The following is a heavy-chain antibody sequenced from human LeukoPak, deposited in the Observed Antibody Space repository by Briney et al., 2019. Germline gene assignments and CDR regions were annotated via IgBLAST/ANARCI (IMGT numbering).Heavy chain of an antibody. Sequence: PSETLSLPCTVSGGSFINYYWTWIRQPPGKGLEWIAFIYYTGRTRYNPSLQSRVTISLDTSKNHFSLQLRSVTAADTAVYYCARLLDYDNSCDPDTFDILGQGTMVSVSS. CDR2: IYYTGRT. CDR1: GGSFINYY. J-gene: IGHJ3*02. D-gene: IGHD3-22*01. V-gene: IGHV4-59*01. CDR3: ARLLDYDNSCDPDTFDI.